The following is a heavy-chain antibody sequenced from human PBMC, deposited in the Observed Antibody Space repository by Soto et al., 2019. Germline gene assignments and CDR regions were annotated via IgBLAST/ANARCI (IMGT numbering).Heavy chain of an antibody. V-gene: IGHV1-69*01. CDR1: GGTFSSYA. Sequence: QVQLVQSGAEVKKPGSSVKVSCKASGGTFSSYAISWVRQAPGQGLEWMGGIIPIFGTANYAQKFQGRVTITADESTNTDYMELSSLRSEDTAVYYCARDSGRRDGYNGDAFDIWGQGTMVTVSS. CDR3: ARDSGRRDGYNGDAFDI. CDR2: IIPIFGTA. D-gene: IGHD5-12*01. J-gene: IGHJ3*02.